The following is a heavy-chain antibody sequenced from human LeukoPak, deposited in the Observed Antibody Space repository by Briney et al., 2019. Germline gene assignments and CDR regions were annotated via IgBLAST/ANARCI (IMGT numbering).Heavy chain of an antibody. D-gene: IGHD4-17*01. Sequence: ASVKVSCKASGHTFTSYDINWVRQAAGHGLEWVGWMNPNSGNTSYTPKFQGRVTMTRSTSINTAYMELSSLRSEDTAIYYCARNDYGGHDAFDIWGQGTMVIVSS. CDR1: GHTFTSYD. V-gene: IGHV1-8*01. J-gene: IGHJ3*02. CDR3: ARNDYGGHDAFDI. CDR2: MNPNSGNT.